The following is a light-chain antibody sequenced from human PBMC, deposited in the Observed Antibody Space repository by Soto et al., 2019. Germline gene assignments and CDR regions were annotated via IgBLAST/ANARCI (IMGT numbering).Light chain of an antibody. V-gene: IGKV3-11*01. Sequence: EIVLTQSPATLSLSPGEGATLSCRASQSVRSNLAWYQHKPGQAPRLLIYDSSKRATGLPARFSGSGSGTDFTLTIISLEPEDFAIHYCHQRNSGWTFGQGTKVEIK. CDR1: QSVRSN. CDR2: DSS. CDR3: HQRNSGWT. J-gene: IGKJ1*01.